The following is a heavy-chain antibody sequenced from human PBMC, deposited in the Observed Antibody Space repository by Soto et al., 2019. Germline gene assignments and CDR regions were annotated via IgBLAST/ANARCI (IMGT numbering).Heavy chain of an antibody. J-gene: IGHJ6*02. Sequence: WTWIRQHPGKGLEWIGYNYYSGITYYNPSLKSRVTISLDTSKNQFSLKLSSVTAADTAVYYCASGSSIAGLSYGMDVWGQGTTVTVYS. CDR2: NYYSGIT. V-gene: IGHV4-31*02. CDR3: ASGSSIAGLSYGMDV. D-gene: IGHD6-6*01.